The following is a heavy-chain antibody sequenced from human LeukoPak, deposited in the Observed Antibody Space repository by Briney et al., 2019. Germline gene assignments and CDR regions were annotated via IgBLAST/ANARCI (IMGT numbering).Heavy chain of an antibody. V-gene: IGHV3-30-3*01. Sequence: GGSLRLSCAASGFTFSSYAMHWVRQAPGKGLERVAVISYDGSNKYYADSVKGRFTISRDNSKNTLYLQMNSLRAEDTAVYYCARDPGITGTTSGAFDIWGQGTMVTVSS. CDR2: ISYDGSNK. CDR1: GFTFSSYA. CDR3: ARDPGITGTTSGAFDI. D-gene: IGHD1-20*01. J-gene: IGHJ3*02.